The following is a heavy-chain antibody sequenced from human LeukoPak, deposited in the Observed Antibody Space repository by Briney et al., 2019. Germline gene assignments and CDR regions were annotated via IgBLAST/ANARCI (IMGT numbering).Heavy chain of an antibody. CDR2: ISSSSSYI. Sequence: GGSLRLSCAASGFTFSSYSMNWVRQAPGKGLEWVSSISSSSSYIYYADSVKGRFTISRDNSKNTLYLQMNSLRAEDTAVYYCAKDRYNTSGYYRDYWGQGTLVTVSS. CDR1: GFTFSSYS. CDR3: AKDRYNTSGYYRDY. V-gene: IGHV3-21*04. J-gene: IGHJ4*02. D-gene: IGHD3-22*01.